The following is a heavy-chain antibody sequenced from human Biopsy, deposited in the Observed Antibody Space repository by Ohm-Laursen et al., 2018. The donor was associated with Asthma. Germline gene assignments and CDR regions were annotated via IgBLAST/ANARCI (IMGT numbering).Heavy chain of an antibody. CDR3: AKSADYYDSTDYLDF. D-gene: IGHD3-22*01. CDR2: ISWNSGNI. Sequence: SLRLSCAASGFSFDDCAMHRVRQAPEKGLEWVSSISWNSGNIDYAVSVKGRFTISRDNAKNSLYLQMQSLRPEDTAFYYCAKSADYYDSTDYLDFWGRGTLVTVSS. CDR1: GFSFDDCA. V-gene: IGHV3-9*01. J-gene: IGHJ4*01.